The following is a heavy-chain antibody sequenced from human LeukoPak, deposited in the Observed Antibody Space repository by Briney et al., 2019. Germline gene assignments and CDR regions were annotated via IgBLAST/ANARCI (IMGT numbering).Heavy chain of an antibody. D-gene: IGHD6-19*01. J-gene: IGHJ4*02. Sequence: SETLSLTCAVSGGSISSGGYSWSWIRQPPGKGLEWIGYIYHSGSTYYNPSLKSRVTISVDTSKNQFSLKLSSVTAADTAVYYCARHEIAVAGYSDYWGQGTLVTVSS. CDR1: GGSISSGGYS. CDR3: ARHEIAVAGYSDY. V-gene: IGHV4-30-2*01. CDR2: IYHSGST.